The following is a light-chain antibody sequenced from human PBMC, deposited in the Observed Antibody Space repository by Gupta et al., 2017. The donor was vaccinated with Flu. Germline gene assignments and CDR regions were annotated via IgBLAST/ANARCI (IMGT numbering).Light chain of an antibody. CDR2: DAF. V-gene: IGKV3-11*01. J-gene: IGKJ4*01. CDR1: QSVGSY. Sequence: VLTQSPATLSLSTGESATLSCRASQSVGSYLAWYKQRHGQAHTLLIYDAFNRTSDIQDRFSGSGFGTDLTLTISALEPEDVAVYYCQQLIIIPPSLTFGGGTKVEIK. CDR3: QQLIIIPPSLT.